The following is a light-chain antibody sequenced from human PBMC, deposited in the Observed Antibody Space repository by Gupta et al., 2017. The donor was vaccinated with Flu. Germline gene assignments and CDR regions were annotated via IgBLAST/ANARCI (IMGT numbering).Light chain of an antibody. CDR3: QQYYTLPLT. CDR2: WAS. Sequence: TCRSSQSLVSTPNNKHALAWYQQKPGQPPRLLISWASTRESGVPERFSGSGSGTHFTLAISSLQAEDVAVYFCQQYYTLPLTFGHGTKVEIK. V-gene: IGKV4-1*01. J-gene: IGKJ1*01. CDR1: QSLVSTPNNKHA.